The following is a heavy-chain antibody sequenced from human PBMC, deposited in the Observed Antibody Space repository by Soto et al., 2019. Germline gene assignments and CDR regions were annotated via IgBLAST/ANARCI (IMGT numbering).Heavy chain of an antibody. CDR1: GGSVISPNSY. D-gene: IGHD2-8*02. J-gene: IGHJ6*02. V-gene: IGHV4-39*01. Sequence: QLQLQESGPGLVKPAETLSLTCTVSGGSVISPNSYWGWIRRAPGKELEWLGNIYYSRSTYYIPSLESRLTIPADMSKNQFTLRLTSVTAGDTAVYYCARGSCTGGACGGAVAVWGRGTTVTVSS. CDR2: IYYSRST. CDR3: ARGSCTGGACGGAVAV.